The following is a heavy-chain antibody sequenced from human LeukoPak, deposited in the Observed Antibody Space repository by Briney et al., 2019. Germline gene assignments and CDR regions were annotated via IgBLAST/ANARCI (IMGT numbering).Heavy chain of an antibody. D-gene: IGHD3-10*01. Sequence: GGSLRLSCAVSGFNFWGTGMSWVRQAPGKGLEWVAAIGGGGSDTKYTDSVMGRFTLSRDLSKNTLYLQMSSLKADDTAVYYCVKDWGRYFASGSSYFDYWGQGTLVTVSS. J-gene: IGHJ4*02. CDR2: IGGGGSDT. CDR3: VKDWGRYFASGSSYFDY. CDR1: GFNFWGTG. V-gene: IGHV3-23*01.